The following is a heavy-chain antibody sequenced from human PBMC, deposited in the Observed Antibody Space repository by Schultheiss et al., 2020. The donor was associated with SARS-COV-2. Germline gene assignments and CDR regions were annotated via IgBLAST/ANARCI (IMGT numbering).Heavy chain of an antibody. D-gene: IGHD3-16*01. CDR1: GGSFSGYY. CDR2: INHSGST. V-gene: IGHV4-34*01. Sequence: SETLSLTCAVYGGSFSGYYWSWIRQPPGKGLEWIGEINHSGSTNYNPSLKSRVTISVDKSKNRFSLKLSSVTAADTAVYYCARDWGNYWGQGTLVTVSS. J-gene: IGHJ4*02. CDR3: ARDWGNY.